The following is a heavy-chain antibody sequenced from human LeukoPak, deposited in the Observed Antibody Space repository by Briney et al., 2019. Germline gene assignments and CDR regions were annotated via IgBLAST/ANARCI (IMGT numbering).Heavy chain of an antibody. V-gene: IGHV4-59*08. CDR2: IYYSGST. Sequence: SETLSLTCTVSGGSISSYYWSWIRQPPGKGLEWIGYIYYSGSTNYNPSLKSRVTISVDTSKNQFSLKLSSVTAADTAVYYCARQGNVEMANKWIFDYWGQGTLVTVSS. J-gene: IGHJ4*02. D-gene: IGHD5-24*01. CDR1: GGSISSYY. CDR3: ARQGNVEMANKWIFDY.